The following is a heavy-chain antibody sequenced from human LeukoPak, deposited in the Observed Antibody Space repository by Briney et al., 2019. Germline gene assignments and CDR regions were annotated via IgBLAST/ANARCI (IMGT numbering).Heavy chain of an antibody. V-gene: IGHV4-39*07. CDR2: IYYSGST. Sequence: PSETLSLTCSVSGGSINSGFYYWSWIRQPPGKGLEWIGSIYYSGSTYYNPSLKSRVTISVDTSKNQFSLKLSSVTAADTAVYYCASSFFGVIDHAFDIWGQGTMVTVSS. J-gene: IGHJ3*02. CDR1: GGSINSGFYY. CDR3: ASSFFGVIDHAFDI. D-gene: IGHD3-3*01.